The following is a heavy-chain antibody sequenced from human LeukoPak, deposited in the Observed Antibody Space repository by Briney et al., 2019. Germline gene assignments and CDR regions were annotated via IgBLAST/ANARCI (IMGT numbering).Heavy chain of an antibody. D-gene: IGHD3-9*01. CDR3: ARGVRYYDILTGNYPTYCYGMDV. CDR1: GFTFSDYY. Sequence: GGSLRLSCVASGFTFSDYYLTWIRQAPGKGLEWVSSISSTSGYIYYADSVKGRFTITRDNAKNSLYLQMNSLRAEDTAVYYARGVRYYDILTGNYPTYCYGMDVWGQGTTVTVSS. V-gene: IGHV3-11*06. J-gene: IGHJ6*02. CDR2: ISSTSGYI.